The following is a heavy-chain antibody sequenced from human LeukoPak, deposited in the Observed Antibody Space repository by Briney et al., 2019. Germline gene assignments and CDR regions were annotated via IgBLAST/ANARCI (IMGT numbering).Heavy chain of an antibody. J-gene: IGHJ6*02. D-gene: IGHD2-15*01. CDR2: ISGSGGST. CDR3: AKRVVAATRPYYYGMDV. Sequence: GGSLRLSCAASGFTFSSYAMSWVRQAPGKGREWVSAISGSGGSTYYADSVKGRFTISRDNSKNTLYLQMNSLRAEDTAVYYCAKRVVAATRPYYYGMDVWGQGTTVTVSS. CDR1: GFTFSSYA. V-gene: IGHV3-23*01.